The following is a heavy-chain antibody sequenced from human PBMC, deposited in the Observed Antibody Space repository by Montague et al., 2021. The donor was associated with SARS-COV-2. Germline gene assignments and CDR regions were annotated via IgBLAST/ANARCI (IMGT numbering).Heavy chain of an antibody. CDR2: IYYSGST. V-gene: IGHV4-59*01. CDR1: GGSISSYY. J-gene: IGHJ4*02. D-gene: IGHD5-24*01. CDR3: ARVFPRWLQFDPYFDY. Sequence: SETLSLTCTVSGGSISSYYWSWIRQPPGKGLECIGYIYYSGSTNYNPSLKSRVTISVDTSKNQFSLKLSPVTAADTAVYYCARVFPRWLQFDPYFDYWGQGTLVTVSS.